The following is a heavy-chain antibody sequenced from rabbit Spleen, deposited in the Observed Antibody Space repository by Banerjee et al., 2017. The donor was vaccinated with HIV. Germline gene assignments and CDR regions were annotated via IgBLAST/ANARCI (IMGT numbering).Heavy chain of an antibody. CDR1: GFSFSSSDY. CDR3: ARETSSGWGIISFYFSL. J-gene: IGHJ4*01. D-gene: IGHD4-1*01. CDR2: IAGSSADT. V-gene: IGHV1S40*01. Sequence: QSLEESGGDLVKPGASLTLTCTASGFSFSSSDYMCWVRQASGKGLEWISCIAGSSADTYYASWAKGRFTISKTSSTTVDLKMTSLTAADTATYFCARETSSGWGIISFYFSLWGPGTLVTVS.